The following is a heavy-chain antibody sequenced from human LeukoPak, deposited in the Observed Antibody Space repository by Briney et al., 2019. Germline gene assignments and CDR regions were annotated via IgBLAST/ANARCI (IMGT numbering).Heavy chain of an antibody. V-gene: IGHV3-74*01. CDR3: ARDRVACGGDCSIIDAFDI. J-gene: IGHJ3*02. Sequence: QPGGSLRLSCAASGFTFSSYWMHWVRQAPGKGLVWVSRINSDGSSTSYADSVKGRFTISRDNAKNTLYLQMNSLRAEDTAVYYCARDRVACGGDCSIIDAFDIWGQGTMVTVSS. D-gene: IGHD2-21*02. CDR1: GFTFSSYW. CDR2: INSDGSST.